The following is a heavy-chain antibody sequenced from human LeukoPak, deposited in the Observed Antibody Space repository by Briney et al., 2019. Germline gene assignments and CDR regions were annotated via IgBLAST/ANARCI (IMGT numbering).Heavy chain of an antibody. V-gene: IGHV4-39*07. CDR3: ASLGPPYDFWGGPFDY. CDR1: GGSISSSSYY. D-gene: IGHD3-3*01. Sequence: SETLSLTCTVSGGSISSSSYYWGWIRQPPGKGLEWIGSIYYSGSTYYNPSLKSRITISVDTSKNQFSLKLSSVTAADTAVYYCASLGPPYDFWGGPFDYWGQGTLVTVSS. J-gene: IGHJ4*02. CDR2: IYYSGST.